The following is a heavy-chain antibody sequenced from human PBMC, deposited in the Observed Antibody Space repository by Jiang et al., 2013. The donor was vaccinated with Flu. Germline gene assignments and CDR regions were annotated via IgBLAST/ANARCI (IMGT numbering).Heavy chain of an antibody. CDR2: ISSSSSYI. D-gene: IGHD6-13*01. CDR3: ARDGIAAAGAGWFDP. Sequence: WVSSISSSSSYIYYADSVKGRFTISRDNAKNSLYLQMNSLRAEDTAVYYCARDGIAAAGAGWFDPWGQGTLVTVSS. V-gene: IGHV3-21*01. J-gene: IGHJ5*02.